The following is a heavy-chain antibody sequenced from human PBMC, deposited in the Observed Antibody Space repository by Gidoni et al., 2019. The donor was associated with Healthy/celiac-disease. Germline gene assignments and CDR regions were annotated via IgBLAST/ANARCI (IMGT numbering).Heavy chain of an antibody. Sequence: QVQLVGSGGGVVQPGRSLRLSCAASGFTFSSYAMHRVRQAPDKGLEWVAVISYDVSNKYYADSVKGRFTISRDNSKNTLYLQMNSLRAEDTAVYYCARSRIAPQLDRGGWFDPWGQGTLVTVSS. D-gene: IGHD6-13*01. J-gene: IGHJ5*02. CDR1: GFTFSSYA. CDR2: ISYDVSNK. CDR3: ARSRIAPQLDRGGWFDP. V-gene: IGHV3-30*04.